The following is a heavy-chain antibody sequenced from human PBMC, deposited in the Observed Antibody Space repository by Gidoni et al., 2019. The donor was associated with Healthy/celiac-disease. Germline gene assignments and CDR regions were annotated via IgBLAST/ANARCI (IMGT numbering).Heavy chain of an antibody. CDR3: ARDLRLRGNDAFDI. Sequence: QVRLSESGGAVVQPGRSLRLLCAAPGCTPGSYGMHWVRQAPGKGLEWVAVIWYDGSNKYYADSVKGRFTISRDNSKNTLYLQMNSLRAEDTAVYYCARDLRLRGNDAFDIWGQGTMVTVSS. CDR2: IWYDGSNK. V-gene: IGHV3-33*01. D-gene: IGHD3-10*01. CDR1: GCTPGSYG. J-gene: IGHJ3*02.